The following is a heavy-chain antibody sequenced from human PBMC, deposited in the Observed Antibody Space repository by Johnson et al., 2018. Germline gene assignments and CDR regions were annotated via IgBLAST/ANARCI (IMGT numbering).Heavy chain of an antibody. D-gene: IGHD4-23*01. Sequence: QVQLVQSGAEVKKPGSSVTVSCKASGGTFSSYAISWVRQAPGKGLEWMGGIIPILGIDNYAQQFQGRVTIPADKSTGTAERVRGSLSAEGTAGYYCARLTTVVTQGSWCQGTMVTGAS. CDR2: IIPILGID. CDR3: ARLTTVVTQGS. CDR1: GGTFSSYA. V-gene: IGHV1-69*04. J-gene: IGHJ3*01.